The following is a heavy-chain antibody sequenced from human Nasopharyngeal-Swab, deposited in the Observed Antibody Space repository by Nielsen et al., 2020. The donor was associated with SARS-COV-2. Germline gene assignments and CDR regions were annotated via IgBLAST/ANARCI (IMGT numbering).Heavy chain of an antibody. Sequence: GESLKISCAASGFTFSSDAMHWVRQETGKGLEWVAVISYDGSNKYYADSVKGRFTISRDNSKNTLYLQMNSLRAEDTAVYYCAGDRITMVRGVYLDYWGQGTLVTVSS. D-gene: IGHD3-10*01. V-gene: IGHV3-30-3*01. J-gene: IGHJ4*02. CDR3: AGDRITMVRGVYLDY. CDR1: GFTFSSDA. CDR2: ISYDGSNK.